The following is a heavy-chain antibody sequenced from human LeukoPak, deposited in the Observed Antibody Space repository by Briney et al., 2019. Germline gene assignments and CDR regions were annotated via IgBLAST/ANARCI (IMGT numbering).Heavy chain of an antibody. Sequence: PGGSLRLSCAASGFTFSSYEMNWVRQAPGKGLEWVSYISSSGSTIYYADSVKGRFTISRGNAKNSLYLQMNSLRAEDTAVYYCAGGVYYGMDVWGKGTTVTVSS. J-gene: IGHJ6*04. CDR2: ISSSGSTI. CDR1: GFTFSSYE. CDR3: AGGVYYGMDV. V-gene: IGHV3-48*03.